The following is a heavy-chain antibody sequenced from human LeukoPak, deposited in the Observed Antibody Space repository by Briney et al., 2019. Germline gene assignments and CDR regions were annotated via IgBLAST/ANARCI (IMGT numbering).Heavy chain of an antibody. CDR1: GFTFSSYS. CDR2: ISSSSSTI. V-gene: IGHV3-48*04. CDR3: ARFDSISWYEPFDY. Sequence: PGGSLRLSCAASGFTFSSYSMNWVRQAPGKGLEWVSSISSSSSTIYYADSVKGRFTISRDNAKYSLYLQMNSLRVEDTAVYYCARFDSISWYEPFDYWGQGTLVTVSS. J-gene: IGHJ4*02. D-gene: IGHD6-13*01.